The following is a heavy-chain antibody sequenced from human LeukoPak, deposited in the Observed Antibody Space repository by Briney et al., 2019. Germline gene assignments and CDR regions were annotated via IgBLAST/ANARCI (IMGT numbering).Heavy chain of an antibody. D-gene: IGHD6-13*01. V-gene: IGHV3-7*03. J-gene: IGHJ1*01. CDR2: IKQDGSEK. Sequence: GGSLRLSCAASGFTFSSDCMSCVRQAPGKGLEWVANIKQDGSEKYYVDSVKGRFTISRNNAKNSLYLQMNSLRAEDTAVYYCARDSSSWYYLTHAEYFQHWGQGTLVTVSS. CDR3: ARDSSSWYYLTHAEYFQH. CDR1: GFTFSSDC.